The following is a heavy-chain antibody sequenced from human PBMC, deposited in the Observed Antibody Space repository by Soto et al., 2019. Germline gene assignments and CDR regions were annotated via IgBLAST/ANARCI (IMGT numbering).Heavy chain of an antibody. D-gene: IGHD4-17*01. J-gene: IGHJ4*02. CDR2: LYTGGTT. CDR1: GFSVSAKY. Sequence: EVQLLATGGGLVQPGGSLRLSCAASGFSVSAKYMSWVRQAPGKGLEWVSVLYTGGTTDYADSVMGRFTISRDKSKTTLYLQMDNLRVDDTAFYYCARVSLDGDYLDFWGQGTLVTVS. CDR3: ARVSLDGDYLDF. V-gene: IGHV3-53*02.